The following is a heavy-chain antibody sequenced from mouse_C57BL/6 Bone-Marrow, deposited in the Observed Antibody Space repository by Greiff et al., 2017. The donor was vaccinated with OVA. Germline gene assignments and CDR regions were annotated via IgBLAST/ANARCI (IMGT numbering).Heavy chain of an antibody. CDR3: ARQGGSSYGYAMDY. J-gene: IGHJ4*01. V-gene: IGHV5-17*01. CDR1: GFTFSDYG. D-gene: IGHD1-1*01. Sequence: EVHLVESGGGLVKPGGSLKLSCAASGFTFSDYGMHWVRQAPEKGLAWVAYISSGSSTIYYADTVKGRFTISSDNAKNTLFLQMTSLRSEDTAMYYCARQGGSSYGYAMDYWGQGTSVTVSS. CDR2: ISSGSSTI.